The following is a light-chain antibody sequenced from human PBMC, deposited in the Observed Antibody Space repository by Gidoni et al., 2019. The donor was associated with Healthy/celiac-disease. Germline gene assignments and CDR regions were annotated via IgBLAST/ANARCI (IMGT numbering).Light chain of an antibody. CDR1: QGISSY. J-gene: IGKJ2*01. Sequence: DIQLTQSPSFLSASVGDRVTSTCRASQGISSYFAWYQQKPGKAPQLLIYAASTLQSGVPSRFSGSGSWTEFTLTISSLQPEDLATYYCQQRNSYPRPFGQGTKLEIK. CDR2: AAS. CDR3: QQRNSYPRP. V-gene: IGKV1-9*01.